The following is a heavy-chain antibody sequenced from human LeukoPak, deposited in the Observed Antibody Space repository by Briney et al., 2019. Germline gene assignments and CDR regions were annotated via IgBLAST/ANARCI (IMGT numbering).Heavy chain of an antibody. J-gene: IGHJ6*03. CDR1: GYTFTSYY. V-gene: IGHV1-46*01. D-gene: IGHD6-6*01. Sequence: GASVKVSCKASGYTFTSYYMHWVRQAPGQGLEWMGIINPSGGSTSYAQKFQGRVTMTRDMSTSTVYMELSSLRSEDTAVYYCARGGVEDSSSSVLPNYYYYYYMDVWGKWTTVTVSS. CDR2: INPSGGST. CDR3: ARGGVEDSSSSVLPNYYYYYYMDV.